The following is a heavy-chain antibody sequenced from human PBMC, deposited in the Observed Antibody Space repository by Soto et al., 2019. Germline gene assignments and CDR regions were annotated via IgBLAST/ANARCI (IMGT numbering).Heavy chain of an antibody. J-gene: IGHJ4*02. V-gene: IGHV3-30*18. CDR1: GFTFSVYG. Sequence: QVQLVESGGGVVQPGRSLRLSCAASGFTFSVYGMHWVRQAPGKGLEWVAVISYDGSNEYYADSVKGRFTISRDNSKRTVDLQMNSLRAEDTAVYYCAKGGRGATEGESFDYWGQGTLVTVSS. CDR3: AKGGRGATEGESFDY. CDR2: ISYDGSNE. D-gene: IGHD1-26*01.